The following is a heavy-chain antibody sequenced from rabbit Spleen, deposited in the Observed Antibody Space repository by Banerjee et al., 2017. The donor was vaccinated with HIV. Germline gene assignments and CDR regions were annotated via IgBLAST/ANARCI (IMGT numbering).Heavy chain of an antibody. Sequence: QSLEESGGGLVQPGASLTLTCTASGVSFSSSSYMCWVRQAPGKGLEWIACIYAGSSGSTYYASWAKGRFTISSTSSTTVTLEMTTVTAADTATYFCARQEYAGSPMWGQGTLVTVS. CDR2: IYAGSSGST. CDR1: GVSFSSSSY. J-gene: IGHJ3*01. CDR3: ARQEYAGSPM. V-gene: IGHV1S40*01. D-gene: IGHD3-1*01.